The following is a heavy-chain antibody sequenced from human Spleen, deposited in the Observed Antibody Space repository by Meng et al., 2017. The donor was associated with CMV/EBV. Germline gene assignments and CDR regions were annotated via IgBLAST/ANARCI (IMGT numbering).Heavy chain of an antibody. V-gene: IGHV3-7*01. D-gene: IGHD1-26*01. CDR1: GFTFSSYW. J-gene: IGHJ6*02. CDR3: ARDQGGATYYYYYGMDV. CDR2: IKQDGSEK. Sequence: GGSLRLSCAASGFTFSSYWMSWVRQAPGKGLEWVANIKQDGSEKYYVDSVKGRFTISRDNAKNSLYLQMNSLRAEDTAVYYCARDQGGATYYYYYGMDVWGQGTTVTVSS.